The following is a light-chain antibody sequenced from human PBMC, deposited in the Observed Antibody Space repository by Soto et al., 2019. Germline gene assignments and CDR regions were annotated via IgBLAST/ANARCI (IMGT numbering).Light chain of an antibody. CDR3: QQYGSSPPT. CDR2: GAS. J-gene: IGKJ2*01. Sequence: EIVLTQSPGTLSLSPGXRAXLXXXASQSVSSSYLAWYQQKPGQAPRLLIYGASSRATGIPDRFSGSGSGTDFTLTISRLEPEDFAVYYCQQYGSSPPTFGQGTKLEIK. V-gene: IGKV3-20*01. CDR1: QSVSSSY.